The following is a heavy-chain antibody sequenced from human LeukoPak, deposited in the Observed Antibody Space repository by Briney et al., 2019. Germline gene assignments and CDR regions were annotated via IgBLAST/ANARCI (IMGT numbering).Heavy chain of an antibody. J-gene: IGHJ4*02. CDR1: GGSFSGYY. CDR3: ARRPPRSSGWYASFDY. Sequence: SETLSLTCAVYGGSFSGYYWSWIRQPPGKGLEWIGEINHSGSTNYNPFLKSRVTISVDTSKNQFSLTLSSVTAADTAVYYCARRPPRSSGWYASFDYWGQGTLVTVSS. V-gene: IGHV4-34*01. CDR2: INHSGST. D-gene: IGHD6-19*01.